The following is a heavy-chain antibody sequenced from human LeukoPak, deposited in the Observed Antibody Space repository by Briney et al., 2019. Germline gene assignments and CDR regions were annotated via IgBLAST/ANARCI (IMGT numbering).Heavy chain of an antibody. V-gene: IGHV4-30-4*08. J-gene: IGHJ4*02. CDR1: GGSISSGDYY. CDR3: AREVRGVIIKG. Sequence: SQTLSLACTVSGGSISSGDYYWSWIRQPPGKGLEWIGYIYYSGSIYYNPSLKSRVTISVDTSKNQFSLKLSSVTAADTAVYYCAREVRGVIIKGWGQGTLVTVSS. CDR2: IYYSGSI. D-gene: IGHD3-10*01.